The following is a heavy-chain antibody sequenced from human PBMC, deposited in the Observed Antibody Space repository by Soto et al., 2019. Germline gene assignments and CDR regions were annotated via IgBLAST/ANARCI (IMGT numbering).Heavy chain of an antibody. V-gene: IGHV1-2*02. CDR2: INPKTDDT. J-gene: IGHJ6*02. CDR1: GYTFTGYF. Sequence: ASVKVSCKAFGYTFTGYFVHWVRQAPGQGLEWMGWINPKTDDTNYGQNFQGRVTMTRDTSISTLYMELRRLTSDDTAVYYCARDGGGNRRGYYGMDVWGQGTMVTVSS. D-gene: IGHD3-10*01. CDR3: ARDGGGNRRGYYGMDV.